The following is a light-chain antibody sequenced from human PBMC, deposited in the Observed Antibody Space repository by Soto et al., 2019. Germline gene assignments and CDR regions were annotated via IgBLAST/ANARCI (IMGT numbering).Light chain of an antibody. Sequence: QSVLTQPPSVSGAPGQRVTISCTGSSSNIGAGYDVYWYQQLPGTAPKLLIYGNNNRPSGVPDRFSGSRSGTSGSLAITGLQAEDEADYYCQSYDSSLSGSVFGGGTKVTVL. CDR3: QSYDSSLSGSV. CDR2: GNN. J-gene: IGLJ2*01. CDR1: SSNIGAGYD. V-gene: IGLV1-40*01.